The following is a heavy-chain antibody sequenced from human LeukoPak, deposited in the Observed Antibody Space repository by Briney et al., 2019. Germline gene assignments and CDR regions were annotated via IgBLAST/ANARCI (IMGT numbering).Heavy chain of an antibody. D-gene: IGHD3-10*01. CDR2: INPSGGST. CDR1: GYTFTSYY. CDR3: ARGKGSITMVRGVIPQRGNWFDP. Sequence: ASVKVSCKASGYTFTSYYMHWVRQAPGQGLEWMGIINPSGGSTSYAQKFQGRVTMTRDTSTSTVYMELSSLRSEDTAVYYCARGKGSITMVRGVIPQRGNWFDPWGQGTLVTVSS. J-gene: IGHJ5*02. V-gene: IGHV1-46*01.